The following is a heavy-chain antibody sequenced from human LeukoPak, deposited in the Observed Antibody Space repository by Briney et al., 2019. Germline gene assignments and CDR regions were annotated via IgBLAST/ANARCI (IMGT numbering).Heavy chain of an antibody. CDR3: ARTEYYGSGSYCFDY. V-gene: IGHV4-59*01. J-gene: IGHJ4*02. Sequence: SETLSLTCTASGGSISSYYWSWIRQPPGKGLEWIGYIYYSGSTNYNPSLKSRVTISVDTSKNQFSLKLSSVTAADTAVYYCARTEYYGSGSYCFDYWGQGTLVTVSS. CDR2: IYYSGST. CDR1: GGSISSYY. D-gene: IGHD3-10*01.